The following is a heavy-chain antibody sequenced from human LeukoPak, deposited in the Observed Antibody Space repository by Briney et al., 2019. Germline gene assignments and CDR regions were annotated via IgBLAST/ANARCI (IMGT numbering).Heavy chain of an antibody. CDR1: GASTSSGGYY. Sequence: PSETLSLTCTVSGASTSSGGYYWSWIRQHPGKGLEWIGYIYYNGNTYYNPSLKSRVSISLDTSKIHFSLRLSSVTAADTAVYYCAREEGATTQQFDYWGQGTLVTVSS. V-gene: IGHV4-31*03. CDR2: IYYNGNT. J-gene: IGHJ4*02. D-gene: IGHD1-26*01. CDR3: AREEGATTQQFDY.